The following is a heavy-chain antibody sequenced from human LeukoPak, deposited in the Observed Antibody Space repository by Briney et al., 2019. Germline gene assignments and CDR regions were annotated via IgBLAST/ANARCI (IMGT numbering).Heavy chain of an antibody. CDR3: ARVLTRAFVDY. J-gene: IGHJ4*02. Sequence: PSETLSLTCAVYGGTFSGYYWSWIRQPPGKGLEWIGEIHYSGTTNYNPSLKSRVTISVDTSKNQFSLKLNSVTAADTAMYYCARVLTRAFVDYWGQGTLVTVSS. V-gene: IGHV4-34*01. CDR1: GGTFSGYY. CDR2: IHYSGTT. D-gene: IGHD3-16*01.